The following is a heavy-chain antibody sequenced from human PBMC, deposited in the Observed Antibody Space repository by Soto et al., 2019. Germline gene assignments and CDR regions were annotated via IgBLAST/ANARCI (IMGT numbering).Heavy chain of an antibody. CDR1: GGTFSSYA. V-gene: IGHV1-69*01. CDR2: IIPIFGTA. J-gene: IGHJ6*02. CDR3: AKFPYYYSFGSCSSYYYGIDV. D-gene: IGHD3-10*01. Sequence: QVQLVQSGAEVKKPGSSVKVSCKASGGTFSSYAISWVRQAPGQGLEWMGGIIPIFGTANYAQKFQGRVTITADDSTSPPYMELSSRKYQDTAVYYCAKFPYYYSFGSCSSYYYGIDVWRQVKTVTVS.